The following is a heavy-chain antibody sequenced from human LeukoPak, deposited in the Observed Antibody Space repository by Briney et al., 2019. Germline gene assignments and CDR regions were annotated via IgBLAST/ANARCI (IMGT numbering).Heavy chain of an antibody. CDR1: GYTFTSYY. V-gene: IGHV1-2*02. CDR2: INPNSGAT. J-gene: IGHJ4*02. Sequence: ASVKVSCKASGYTFTSYYMHWVRQAPGQGLEWMGWINPNSGATNYAEKFQGRVTITRDTSINTAYMEVSRLRSDDTAVYYCARGAVAANCNGGSCHFDYWGQGTLVTVSS. D-gene: IGHD2-15*01. CDR3: ARGAVAANCNGGSCHFDY.